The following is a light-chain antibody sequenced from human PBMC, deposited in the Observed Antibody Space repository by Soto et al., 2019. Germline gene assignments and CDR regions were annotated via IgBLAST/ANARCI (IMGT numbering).Light chain of an antibody. CDR3: QQYYNWPGT. CDR2: DAS. V-gene: IGKV3-15*01. CDR1: QSVSSY. Sequence: EIVMTQYPATLSVSPGERVTLSCRASQSVSSYFAWYQQKPGQAPRLLIYDASTRATGIPARFSGSGSGTEFTLTISSLQSEDFAVYFCQQYYNWPGTFGQGTKLEIK. J-gene: IGKJ2*01.